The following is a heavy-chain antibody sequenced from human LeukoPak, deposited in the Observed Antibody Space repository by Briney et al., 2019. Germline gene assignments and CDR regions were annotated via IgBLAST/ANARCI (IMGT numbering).Heavy chain of an antibody. V-gene: IGHV4-59*12. CDR3: ASSSVTTKVADY. CDR1: SGSISSYY. J-gene: IGHJ4*02. D-gene: IGHD4-11*01. Sequence: SETLSLTCTVSSGSISSYYWSWIRQPPGKGLEWIGYIYYSGNTNYNPSLKSRVTISVDTSKNQFSLKLSSVTAADTAVYYCASSSVTTKVADYWGQGTLVTVSS. CDR2: IYYSGNT.